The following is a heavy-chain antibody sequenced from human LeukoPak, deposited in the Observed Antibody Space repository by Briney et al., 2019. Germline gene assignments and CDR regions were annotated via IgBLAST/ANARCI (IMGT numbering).Heavy chain of an antibody. CDR1: GGSISSSSYY. J-gene: IGHJ3*02. V-gene: IGHV4-39*01. Sequence: SETLSLTCTVSGGSISSSSYYWGWIRQPPGKGLEWIGNIYYTGSAHYNPSLKSRVTISVDTSKNQFSLKLSSVTAADTAVYHCVRGVRIWGQGTIVTVSS. D-gene: IGHD3-10*01. CDR3: VRGVRI. CDR2: IYYTGSA.